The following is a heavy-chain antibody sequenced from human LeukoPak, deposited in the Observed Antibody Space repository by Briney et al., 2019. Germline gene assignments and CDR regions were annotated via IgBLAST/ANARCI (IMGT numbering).Heavy chain of an antibody. CDR1: GYTFTSYG. Sequence: GASVKVSCKASGYTFTSYGISWVRQAPGQGLEWMGWISAYNGNTNYAQKLQGRVTMTTDTSTSTAYMELRSLRSGDTAVYYCARGSYVEMVPYYYYGMDVWGQGTTVTVSS. CDR2: ISAYNGNT. CDR3: ARGSYVEMVPYYYYGMDV. V-gene: IGHV1-18*01. D-gene: IGHD5-24*01. J-gene: IGHJ6*02.